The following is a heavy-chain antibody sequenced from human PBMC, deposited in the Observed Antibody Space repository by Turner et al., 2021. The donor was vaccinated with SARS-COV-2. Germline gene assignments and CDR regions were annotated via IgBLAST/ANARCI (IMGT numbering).Heavy chain of an antibody. D-gene: IGHD3-9*01. CDR3: ATRVYDILTGLELGYFDY. CDR2: SIPILGRA. Sequence: QVQLVQSVAEVKKPGSSVKVSCKASRGTFSSYTISRVRQAPGQGPGWVGRSIPILGRANYEQKFQGRVTSTADKSTSTAYMEVSRLRSEDTAVYYCATRVYDILTGLELGYFDYWGQGTLVTVSS. J-gene: IGHJ4*02. V-gene: IGHV1-69*02. CDR1: RGTFSSYT.